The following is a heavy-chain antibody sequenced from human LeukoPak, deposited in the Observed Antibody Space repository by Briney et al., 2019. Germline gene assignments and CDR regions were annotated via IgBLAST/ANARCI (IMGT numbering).Heavy chain of an antibody. CDR1: GFIFSSYG. D-gene: IGHD1-26*01. V-gene: IGHV3-30*02. J-gene: IGHJ4*02. Sequence: GGSLRLSCGASGFIFSSYGMHWVRQAPGKGLEWVAFIRYDGSNKYHADSVKGRFTISRDNSKNTLYLQVNSLRVEDTAVYYCAKDRLGAMMYFDFWGQGTLVTVSS. CDR2: IRYDGSNK. CDR3: AKDRLGAMMYFDF.